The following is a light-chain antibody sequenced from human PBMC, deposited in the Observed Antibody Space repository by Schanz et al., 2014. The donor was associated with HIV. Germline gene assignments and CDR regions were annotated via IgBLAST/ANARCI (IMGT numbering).Light chain of an antibody. Sequence: QSALTQPPSASGSPGQSVTISCTGTSSDVGGYNFLSWYQQHPGKAPKLMIYDVSQRPSGVPDRFSASKSGNTASLTISGLQAEDEADYYCSSYTSSSTLVVFGGGTKLTVL. CDR1: SSDVGGYNF. V-gene: IGLV2-8*01. J-gene: IGLJ2*01. CDR3: SSYTSSSTLVV. CDR2: DVS.